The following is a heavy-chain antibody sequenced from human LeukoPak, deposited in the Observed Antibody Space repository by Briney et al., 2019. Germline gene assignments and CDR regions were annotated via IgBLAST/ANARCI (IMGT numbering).Heavy chain of an antibody. D-gene: IGHD3-10*01. J-gene: IGHJ6*02. Sequence: GSLRLSCTASGFTFSDCYMSWIRQAPGKGLEWVSYITNRSTYTNYADSVKGRFTISRDNAKNSLFLQMNNLGAEDTAVYYCAVALSGSYVYYHTMDVWGQGTTVTVSS. V-gene: IGHV3-11*06. CDR2: ITNRSTYT. CDR1: GFTFSDCY. CDR3: AVALSGSYVYYHTMDV.